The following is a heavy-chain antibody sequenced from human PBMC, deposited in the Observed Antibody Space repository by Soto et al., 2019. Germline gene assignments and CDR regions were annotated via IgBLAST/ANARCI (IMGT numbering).Heavy chain of an antibody. J-gene: IGHJ3*02. CDR2: IRSKANSYAT. D-gene: IGHD6-19*01. CDR1: GFTFSGSA. CDR3: TIAVAADAFDI. Sequence: GGSLRLSCAASGFTFSGSAMHWVRQASGEGLEWVGRIRSKANSYATAYAASVKGRFTISRDDSKNTAYLQMNSLKTEDTAVYYCTIAVAADAFDIWGQGTMVTVSS. V-gene: IGHV3-73*01.